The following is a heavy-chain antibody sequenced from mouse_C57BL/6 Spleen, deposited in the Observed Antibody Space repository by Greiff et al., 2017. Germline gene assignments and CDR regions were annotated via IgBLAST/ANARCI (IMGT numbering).Heavy chain of an antibody. CDR1: GYTFTSYW. CDR3: ARGGLYYYGSSYPLAY. Sequence: QVQLQQPGAELVRPGTSVKLSCKASGYTFTSYWMHWVKQRPGQGLEWIGVIDPSDSYTNYNQKFKGKATLTVDTSSSTAYMQLRSLTSEDSAVYYCARGGLYYYGSSYPLAYWGQGTLVTVSA. D-gene: IGHD1-1*01. CDR2: IDPSDSYT. V-gene: IGHV1-59*01. J-gene: IGHJ3*01.